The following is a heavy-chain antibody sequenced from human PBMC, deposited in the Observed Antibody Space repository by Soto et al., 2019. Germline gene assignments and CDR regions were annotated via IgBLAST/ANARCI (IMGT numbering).Heavy chain of an antibody. Sequence: SETLSLTCTVSGGSINSADYYWTWIRQPPGKGLEWIGYIFYSGSTFYNPSLKSRVSISVDTSKNQFSLRLTSVTATDTAVYYCARDPRTGYYSGHYTMDVWGQGTTVTVSS. D-gene: IGHD3-9*01. CDR1: GGSINSADYY. CDR3: ARDPRTGYYSGHYTMDV. V-gene: IGHV4-30-4*01. J-gene: IGHJ6*02. CDR2: IFYSGST.